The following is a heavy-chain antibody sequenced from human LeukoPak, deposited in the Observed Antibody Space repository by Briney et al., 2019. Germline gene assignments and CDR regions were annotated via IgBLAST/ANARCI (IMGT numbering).Heavy chain of an antibody. D-gene: IGHD1-26*01. CDR3: ARATRSGSSGY. Sequence: SQTLSLTCTVSGGSISSGDYYWSWIRQPPGKGLEWIGYIYYSGSTYYNPSLKSQVTISVDTSKNQFSLKPSSVTAADTAVYYCARATRSGSSGYWGQGTLVTVSS. CDR2: IYYSGST. CDR1: GGSISSGDYY. V-gene: IGHV4-30-4*01. J-gene: IGHJ4*02.